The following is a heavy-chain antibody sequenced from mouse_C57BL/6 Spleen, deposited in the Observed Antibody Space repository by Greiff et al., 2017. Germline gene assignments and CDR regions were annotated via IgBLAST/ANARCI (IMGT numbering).Heavy chain of an antibody. Sequence: VQLQQSGAELVKPGASVKLSCTASGFNIKDYYMYWVKQRTEQGLEWIGRIDPEDGDTKYAPTFQGKVTITADTSSNTAYLQLSSLTSEDTAIYYCASRGDSYYVVDYWGQGTTLTVSS. CDR1: GFNIKDYY. CDR3: ASRGDSYYVVDY. V-gene: IGHV14-2*01. CDR2: IDPEDGDT. J-gene: IGHJ2*01. D-gene: IGHD2-3*01.